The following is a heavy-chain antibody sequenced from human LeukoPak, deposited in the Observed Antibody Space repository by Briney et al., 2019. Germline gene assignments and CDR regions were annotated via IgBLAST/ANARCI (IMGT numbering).Heavy chain of an antibody. V-gene: IGHV3-23*01. CDR2: ISGSGGST. Sequence: GGSLRLSCAASGFTFSSYAMSWVRQAPGKGLEWVSAISGSGGSTYYADSVKGRFTISRDNSKNSLYLQMNSLRTGDTALYYCAKVAAYCTSTSCYDPRYYYYAMDVWGQGTTVTVSS. J-gene: IGHJ6*02. CDR1: GFTFSSYA. CDR3: AKVAAYCTSTSCYDPRYYYYAMDV. D-gene: IGHD2-2*01.